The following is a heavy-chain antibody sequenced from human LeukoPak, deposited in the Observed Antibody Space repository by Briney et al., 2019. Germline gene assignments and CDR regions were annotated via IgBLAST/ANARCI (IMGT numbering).Heavy chain of an antibody. Sequence: GGSLRLSCAASGFTLSSYAMSWVRQAPGKGLEWVAVIWYDGSNKYYADSVKGRFTISRDNSKNTLYLQMNSLRAEDTAVYYCARDGSGSYLTFDYWGQGTLVTVSS. J-gene: IGHJ4*02. CDR1: GFTLSSYA. CDR2: IWYDGSNK. CDR3: ARDGSGSYLTFDY. D-gene: IGHD1-26*01. V-gene: IGHV3-33*08.